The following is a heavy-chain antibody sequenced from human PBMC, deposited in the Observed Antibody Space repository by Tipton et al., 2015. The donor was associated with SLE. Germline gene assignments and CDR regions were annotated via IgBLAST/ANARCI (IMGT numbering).Heavy chain of an antibody. CDR3: ARRWELLEDFGY. V-gene: IGHV1-8*01. J-gene: IGHJ4*02. CDR1: GYTFTSYD. Sequence: QLVQSGAEVKKPGASVKVSCKTSGYTFTSYDINWVRQATGQGLEWMGWMNPNSGNTGYAQKFQGRVTMTRNTSISTAYMELSSLRSEDTAVYYCARRWELLEDFGYWGQGTLVTVSS. D-gene: IGHD1-26*01. CDR2: MNPNSGNT.